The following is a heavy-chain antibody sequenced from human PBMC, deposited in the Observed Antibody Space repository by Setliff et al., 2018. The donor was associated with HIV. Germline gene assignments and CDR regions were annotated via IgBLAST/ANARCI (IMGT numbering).Heavy chain of an antibody. CDR3: AKKGYCSSGTCHRDWYYYLDV. D-gene: IGHD2-2*01. V-gene: IGHV4-4*02. J-gene: IGHJ6*03. Sequence: TLSLTCTVSDDSITGNNWWNWVRQPPGMGLEWIGSIHSSGTTDYNPSLKSRVAMSVDTSRSQFSLKLRSVTAADTAIYYCAKKGYCSSGTCHRDWYYYLDVWGKGTTVTVSS. CDR1: DDSITGNNW. CDR2: IHSSGTT.